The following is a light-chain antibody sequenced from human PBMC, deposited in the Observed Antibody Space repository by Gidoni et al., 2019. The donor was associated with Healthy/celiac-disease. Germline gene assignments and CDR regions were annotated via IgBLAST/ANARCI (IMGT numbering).Light chain of an antibody. Sequence: DIQMTLSPSTLSASVGDRLTITCRASQSISSWFAWYQQKPGKAPKLLIYKASSLESGVPSRFSGSGSGTEFTLTISSLQPDDFATYYCQQYNSYSWTFGQGTKVEIK. CDR2: KAS. CDR3: QQYNSYSWT. CDR1: QSISSW. J-gene: IGKJ1*01. V-gene: IGKV1-5*03.